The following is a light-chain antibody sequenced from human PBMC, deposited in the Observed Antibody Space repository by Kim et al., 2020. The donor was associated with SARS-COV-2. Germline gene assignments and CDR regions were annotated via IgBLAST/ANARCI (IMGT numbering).Light chain of an antibody. CDR1: QSLLHSNGYNY. J-gene: IGKJ4*01. Sequence: DIVMTQSPLSLPVTPGEPASISCRSSQSLLHSNGYNYLDWYLQKPGQSPQLLIYLGSNRASGVPDRFSGSGSGTDFTLKISRVEAEDVGVYYCIQALQTPPITFGGGTKVDIK. CDR2: LGS. V-gene: IGKV2-28*01. CDR3: IQALQTPPIT.